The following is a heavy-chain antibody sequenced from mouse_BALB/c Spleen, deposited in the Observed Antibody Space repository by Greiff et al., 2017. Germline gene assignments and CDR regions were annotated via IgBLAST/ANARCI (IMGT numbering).Heavy chain of an antibody. D-gene: IGHD2-1*01. CDR3: AREIGNYPFAY. J-gene: IGHJ3*01. CDR1: GFTFSDYY. Sequence: EVKLVESGGGLVKPGGSLKLSCAASGFTFSDYYMYWVRQTPEKRLEWVATISDGGSYTYYPDSVKGRFTISRDNAKNNLYLQMSSLKSEDTAMCYCAREIGNYPFAYWGQGTLVTVSA. V-gene: IGHV5-4*02. CDR2: ISDGGSYT.